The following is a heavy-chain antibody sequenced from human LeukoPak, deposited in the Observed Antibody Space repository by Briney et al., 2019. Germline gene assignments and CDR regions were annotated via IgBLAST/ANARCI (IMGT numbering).Heavy chain of an antibody. CDR2: IIGSGIST. J-gene: IGHJ4*02. Sequence: PSETLSLTCAVSGGSISSGGYSWSWVRQAPGKGLEWVSAIIGSGISTNYADSVKGRFTISRDNSKSTLYLEMNSLRGDDTAVYYCAKGGPQSGTYYGIDYWGQGTLVTVSS. D-gene: IGHD3-10*01. CDR3: AKGGPQSGTYYGIDY. CDR1: GGSISSGGYS. V-gene: IGHV3-23*01.